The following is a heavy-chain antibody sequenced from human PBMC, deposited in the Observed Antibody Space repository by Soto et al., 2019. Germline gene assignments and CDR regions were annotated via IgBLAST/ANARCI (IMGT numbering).Heavy chain of an antibody. CDR3: AKSGSSGWYGWFDP. CDR2: IDWDDDK. J-gene: IGHJ5*02. V-gene: IGHV2-70*04. Sequence: GPTLVKPTQTLTLTCTFSGFSLSSSGMRVSWIRQPPGKALEWLARIDWDDDKFYSTSLKTRLTISKDTSKNQVVLTMTNMDPVDTATYYCAKSGSSGWYGWFDPWGQGTLVTVSS. CDR1: GFSLSSSGMR. D-gene: IGHD6-19*01.